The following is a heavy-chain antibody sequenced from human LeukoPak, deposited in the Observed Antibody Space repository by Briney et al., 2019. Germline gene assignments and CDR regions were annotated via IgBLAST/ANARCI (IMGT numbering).Heavy chain of an antibody. CDR3: TRAAEPYYYGSGSHRGDAFDI. Sequence: GGSLRLSCTASGFTFGDYAMSWFRQAPGKGLEWVGFIRSKAYGGTTEYAASVKGRFTISRDDSKSIAYLQMNSLKTEDTAVYYCTRAAEPYYYGSGSHRGDAFDIWGQGTMVTVSS. D-gene: IGHD3-10*01. CDR1: GFTFGDYA. J-gene: IGHJ3*02. CDR2: IRSKAYGGTT. V-gene: IGHV3-49*03.